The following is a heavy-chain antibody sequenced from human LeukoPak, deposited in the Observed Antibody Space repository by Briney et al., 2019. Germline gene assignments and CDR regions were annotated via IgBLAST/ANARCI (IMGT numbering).Heavy chain of an antibody. CDR3: ARDRGGSYFDY. CDR2: ISYDGSNK. J-gene: IGHJ4*02. Sequence: GGSLRLSCAASGFTFSSYAMHWVRQAPGKGLEWVAVISYDGSNKYYADSVKGRFTTSRDNSMNTLYLQMKSLRAEDTAVYYCARDRGGSYFDYWGQGTLVTVSS. V-gene: IGHV3-30-3*01. D-gene: IGHD1-26*01. CDR1: GFTFSSYA.